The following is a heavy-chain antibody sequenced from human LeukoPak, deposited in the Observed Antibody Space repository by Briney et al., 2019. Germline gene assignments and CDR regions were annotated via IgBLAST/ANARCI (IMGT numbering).Heavy chain of an antibody. CDR2: INPNSGGT. Sequence: GASVKVSCKASGYAFTGYYMHWVRQAPGQGLEWMGWINPNSGGTNYAQKFQGRVTMTRDTSISTAYMELSRLRSDDTAVYYCARDYPSGATRYYYYMDVWGKGTTVTVSS. J-gene: IGHJ6*03. CDR3: ARDYPSGATRYYYYMDV. D-gene: IGHD5-12*01. V-gene: IGHV1-2*02. CDR1: GYAFTGYY.